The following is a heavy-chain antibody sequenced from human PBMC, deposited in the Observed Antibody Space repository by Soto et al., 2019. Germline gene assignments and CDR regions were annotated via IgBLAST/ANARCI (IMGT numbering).Heavy chain of an antibody. Sequence: SETLSLTCTVSGGSISSGDYYWSWIRQPPGKGLEWIGYIYYSGSTYYNPSLKSRVTISVDTSKNQFYLKLSSVTAADTAVYYRARKRGDNFLSLYSFGNGGEETLVTHSS. CDR2: IYYSGST. D-gene: IGHD3-10*01. J-gene: IGHJ4*02. CDR1: GGSISSGDYY. V-gene: IGHV4-30-4*01. CDR3: ARKRGDNFLSLYSFGN.